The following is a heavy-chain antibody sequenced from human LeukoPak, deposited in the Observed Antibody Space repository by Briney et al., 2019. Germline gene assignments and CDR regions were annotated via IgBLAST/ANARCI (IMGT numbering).Heavy chain of an antibody. J-gene: IGHJ3*02. D-gene: IGHD1-26*01. V-gene: IGHV1-69*13. CDR2: IIPIFGTA. CDR3: ARFGVVGAGDAFDI. CDR1: GGTFSSYA. Sequence: ASVKVSCKASGGTFSSYAISWVRQAPGQGLEWMGGIIPIFGTANYAQKFQGRVTITADESTSTAYMELSSLRSEDTAVYYCARFGVVGAGDAFDIWGQGTMVTVSS.